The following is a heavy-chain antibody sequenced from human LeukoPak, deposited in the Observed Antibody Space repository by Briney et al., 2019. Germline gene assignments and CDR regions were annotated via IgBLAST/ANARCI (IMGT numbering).Heavy chain of an antibody. V-gene: IGHV4-39*01. D-gene: IGHD3-3*01. CDR3: ARGTFTIFGVVIISGFDY. CDR2: INHSGST. J-gene: IGHJ4*02. CDR1: GGSVSTGSYY. Sequence: SQTLSLTCTVSGGSVSTGSYYWSWIRQPPGKGLEWIGEINHSGSTNYNPSLKSRVTISVDTSKNQFSLKLSSVTAADTAVYYCARGTFTIFGVVIISGFDYWGQGTLVTVSS.